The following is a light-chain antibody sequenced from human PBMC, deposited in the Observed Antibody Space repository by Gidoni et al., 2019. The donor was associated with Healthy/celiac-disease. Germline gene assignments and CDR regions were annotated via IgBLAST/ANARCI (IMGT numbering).Light chain of an antibody. CDR1: QSISSR. J-gene: IGKJ1*01. Sequence: DIQMTQSPSTLSASVGDRVTIPCPASQSISSRLAWYQQKPGKAPKLLIYKASSLESGVPSRFSGSGSGTDFTLTISSLQPDDFATYYCQQYNSYSPWTFGQGTKVEIK. CDR3: QQYNSYSPWT. CDR2: KAS. V-gene: IGKV1-5*03.